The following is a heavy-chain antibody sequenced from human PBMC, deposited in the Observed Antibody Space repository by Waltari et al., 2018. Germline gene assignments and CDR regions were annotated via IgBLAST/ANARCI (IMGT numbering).Heavy chain of an antibody. V-gene: IGHV4-4*07. CDR2: IYTSGST. D-gene: IGHD3-3*01. J-gene: IGHJ4*02. Sequence: QVQLQESGPGLVKPSETLSLTCTVSGGSISSYYWSWIRQPAGKGLEWIGRIYTSGSTNYNPSLKSRVTMSGDTSKNQFSLKLSSVTAADTAVYYCARSKITIFGVGTHFDYWGQGTLVTVSS. CDR3: ARSKITIFGVGTHFDY. CDR1: GGSISSYY.